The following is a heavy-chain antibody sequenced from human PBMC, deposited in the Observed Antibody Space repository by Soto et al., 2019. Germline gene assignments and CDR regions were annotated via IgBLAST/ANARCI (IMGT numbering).Heavy chain of an antibody. D-gene: IGHD6-19*01. CDR3: AKDHDRDGWPTFAN. V-gene: IGHV3-23*01. Sequence: EVQFLESGGGLVQPGGSLRLSCAASGFDIRSRAMSWIRQAPGKGLEWVSSITRNDGRTYYADSVKGRFTISRDNSENTVSLEMPSLRAEDTPMYTCAKDHDRDGWPTFANWGPGPRVTVS. CDR2: ITRNDGRT. J-gene: IGHJ4*02. CDR1: GFDIRSRA.